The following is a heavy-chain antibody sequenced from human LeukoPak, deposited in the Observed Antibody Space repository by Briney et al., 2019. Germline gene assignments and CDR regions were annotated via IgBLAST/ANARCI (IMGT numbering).Heavy chain of an antibody. Sequence: SQTLSLTCAISGDSVSSNSAAWNWIRQSPSRGLEWLGRTYYRSKWYNDYAVSVKSRITINPDTSKNQFSLQLNSVTPEDTAVYYCARGIGYGDYPPGGFDPWGQGTLVTVSS. J-gene: IGHJ5*02. CDR2: TYYRSKWYN. CDR1: GDSVSSNSAA. V-gene: IGHV6-1*01. CDR3: ARGIGYGDYPPGGFDP. D-gene: IGHD4-17*01.